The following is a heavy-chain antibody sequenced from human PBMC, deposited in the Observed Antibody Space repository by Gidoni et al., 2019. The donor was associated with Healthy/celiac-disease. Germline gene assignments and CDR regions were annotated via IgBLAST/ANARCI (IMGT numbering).Heavy chain of an antibody. J-gene: IGHJ6*02. D-gene: IGHD5-12*01. CDR2: IYYSGST. V-gene: IGHV4-59*01. CDR1: GGSISSYY. CDR3: ARGSIVATIDYYYYYGMDV. Sequence: QVQLQESGPGLVKPSETLSLTCTVSGGSISSYYWRWIRQPPGKGLEWIGYIYYSGSTNYNPSLKSRVTISVDTSKNQFSLKLSSVTAADTAVYYCARGSIVATIDYYYYYGMDVWGQGTTVTVSS.